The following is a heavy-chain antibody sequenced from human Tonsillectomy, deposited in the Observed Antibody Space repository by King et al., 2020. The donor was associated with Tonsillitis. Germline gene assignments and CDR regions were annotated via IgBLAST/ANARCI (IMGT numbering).Heavy chain of an antibody. J-gene: IGHJ3*02. V-gene: IGHV3-23*04. CDR1: GFTFRSYA. D-gene: IGHD2-15*01. CDR2: ISGRGSST. CDR3: AKDLLQCSGGSCYNAFDI. Sequence: VQLVESGGGLVQPGGSLRLSCAVSGFTFRSYAMSWVRQAPGKGLQWVSGISGRGSSTYYADSVKGRFSISRDNSKNTLYVEMNNLSAEDTAVYYCAKDLLQCSGGSCYNAFDIWGQGTRVTVSS.